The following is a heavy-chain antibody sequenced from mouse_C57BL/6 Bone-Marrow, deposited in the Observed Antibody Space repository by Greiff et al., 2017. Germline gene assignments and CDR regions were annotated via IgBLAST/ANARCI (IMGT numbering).Heavy chain of an antibody. CDR3: ASYYGSSYPAWFAY. D-gene: IGHD1-1*01. CDR1: GYTFTSYG. J-gene: IGHJ3*01. Sequence: QVQLQQSGAELARPGASVKLSCKASGYTFTSYGISWVKQRTGQGLEWIGEIYPRSGNTYYNEKFKGKATLTADKSSSTAYMALRSLTSEDSSVYFCASYYGSSYPAWFAYWGQGTLVTVSA. V-gene: IGHV1-81*01. CDR2: IYPRSGNT.